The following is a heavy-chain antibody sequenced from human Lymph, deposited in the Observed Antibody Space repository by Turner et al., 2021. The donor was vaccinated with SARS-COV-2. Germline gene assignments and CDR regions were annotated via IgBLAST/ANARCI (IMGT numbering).Heavy chain of an antibody. CDR3: ATVLCSGGSCYYYGMDV. Sequence: QVQLVQSGAEVKKPGSSVKVSCKASGGTFSSYSISWVRQAPGQGLEWMGRIIPILGIADYAQKFQGRVTITADKSTSTAYMELSSLRSEDTAVYYCATVLCSGGSCYYYGMDVWGQGTTVTVSS. V-gene: IGHV1-69*04. CDR1: GGTFSSYS. J-gene: IGHJ6*02. D-gene: IGHD2-15*01. CDR2: IIPILGIA.